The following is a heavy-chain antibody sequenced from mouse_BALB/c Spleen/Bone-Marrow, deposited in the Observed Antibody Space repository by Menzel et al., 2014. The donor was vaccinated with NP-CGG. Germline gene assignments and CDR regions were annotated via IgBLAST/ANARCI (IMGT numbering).Heavy chain of an antibody. CDR2: IYPGNVNT. Sequence: VQLQQSGPELVKPGASVMISRKAAGYTFTSYYIHWVKQRPGQGLEWIGWIYPGNVNTKYNEKFKGKATLTADKSSSTAYIQLSSLTSEDSAVYFCAREANWNFDYWGQGTTLTVSS. D-gene: IGHD4-1*01. J-gene: IGHJ2*01. CDR1: GYTFTSYY. V-gene: IGHV1S56*01. CDR3: AREANWNFDY.